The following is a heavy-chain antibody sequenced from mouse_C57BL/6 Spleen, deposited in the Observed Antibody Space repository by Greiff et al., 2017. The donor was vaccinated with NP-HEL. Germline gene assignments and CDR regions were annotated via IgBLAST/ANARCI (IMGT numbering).Heavy chain of an antibody. CDR1: GFNIKNTY. CDR3: AREGNGNYAMDY. Sequence: EVQLQQSVAELVRPGASVKLSCTASGFNIKNTYMPWVKQRPEQGLEWIGRIDPANGNTKYAPKFQGKATITADTSSNTAYLQRISLTSENAAIYYGAREGNGNYAMDYWGQGTSVTVSS. J-gene: IGHJ4*01. V-gene: IGHV14-3*01. D-gene: IGHD2-1*01. CDR2: IDPANGNT.